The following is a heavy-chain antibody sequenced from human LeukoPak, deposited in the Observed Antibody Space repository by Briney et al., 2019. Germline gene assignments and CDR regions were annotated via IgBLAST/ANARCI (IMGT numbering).Heavy chain of an antibody. CDR1: GITLSNYG. D-gene: IGHD3-22*01. J-gene: IGHJ4*02. Sequence: SWGSLRLSCEVSGITLSNYGMSWVRQAPGKGLEWVARISGSGGGTNYADSVKGRFTISRDNSKNTLYLQMNSLRAEDTAVYFCAKRGVVIRVILVGFHKEAYYFDSWGQGALVTVSS. V-gene: IGHV3-23*01. CDR3: AKRGVVIRVILVGFHKEAYYFDS. CDR2: ISGSGGGT.